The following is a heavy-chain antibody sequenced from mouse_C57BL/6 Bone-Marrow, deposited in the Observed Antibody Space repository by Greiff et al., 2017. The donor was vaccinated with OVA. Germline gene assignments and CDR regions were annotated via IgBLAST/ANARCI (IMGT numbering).Heavy chain of an antibody. CDR3: ARRDYYGCSYWYFDV. J-gene: IGHJ1*03. CDR2: IDPEDGET. V-gene: IGHV14-2*01. Sequence: EVKLQESGAELVKPGASVKLSCTASGFNIKDYYMHWVKQRTEQGLEWIGRIDPEDGETKYAQKFQGKATMPAALSSNTAYLQLSSLTSQDPAFYYCARRDYYGCSYWYFDVWGTGTTVTVSS. CDR1: GFNIKDYY. D-gene: IGHD1-1*01.